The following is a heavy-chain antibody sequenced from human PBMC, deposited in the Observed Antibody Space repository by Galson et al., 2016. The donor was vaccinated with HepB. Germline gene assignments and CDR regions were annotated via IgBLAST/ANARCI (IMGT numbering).Heavy chain of an antibody. CDR3: AKRRSTIGDFDS. Sequence: SLRLSCAASGFTFSSYAMSWVRQAPGKGLEWVSAISGSDGSTYYADSVKGRFTFSRDDSKNTLYLQMNSLRAEDTAVYYCAKRRSTIGDFDSWGQGILVTVSS. V-gene: IGHV3-23*01. CDR2: ISGSDGST. J-gene: IGHJ4*02. CDR1: GFTFSSYA.